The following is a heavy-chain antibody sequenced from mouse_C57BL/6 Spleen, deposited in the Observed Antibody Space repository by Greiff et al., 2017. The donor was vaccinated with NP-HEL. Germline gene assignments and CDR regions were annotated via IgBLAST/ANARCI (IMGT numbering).Heavy chain of an antibody. D-gene: IGHD4-1*01. Sequence: QVHVKQPGAELVKPGASVKMSCKASGYTFTSYWITWVKQRPGQGLEWIGDIYPGSGSTNYNEKFKSKATLTVDTSSSTAYMQLSSLTSEDSAVYYCARELTGKGNFDYWGQGTTLTVSS. CDR1: GYTFTSYW. CDR2: IYPGSGST. V-gene: IGHV1-55*01. CDR3: ARELTGKGNFDY. J-gene: IGHJ2*01.